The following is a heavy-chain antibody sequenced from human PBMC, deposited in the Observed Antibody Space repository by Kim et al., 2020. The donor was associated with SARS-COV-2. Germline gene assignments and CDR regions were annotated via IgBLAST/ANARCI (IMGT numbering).Heavy chain of an antibody. V-gene: IGHV1-69*13. CDR3: ARDETGRRSRTFDI. Sequence: SVKVSCKASGGTFSSYAISWVRQAPGQGLEWMGGIIPIFGTANYAQKFQGRVTITADESTSTAYMELSSLRSEDTAVYYCARDETGRRSRTFDIWGQGTMVTVSS. CDR2: IIPIFGTA. D-gene: IGHD2-2*01. J-gene: IGHJ3*02. CDR1: GGTFSSYA.